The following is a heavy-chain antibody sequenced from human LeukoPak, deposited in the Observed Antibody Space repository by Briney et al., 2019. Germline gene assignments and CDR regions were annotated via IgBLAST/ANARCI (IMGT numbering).Heavy chain of an antibody. V-gene: IGHV1-69*02. J-gene: IGHJ4*02. CDR1: GGTFSSYT. Sequence: SVKVSCKASGGTFSSYTISWVRQAPGQGLEWMGRIIPILGIANYAQKFQGRVTITADKSTSTAYMELSSLGSEDTAVYYCASGGSELRYFDWLPDANFDYWGQGTLVTVSS. D-gene: IGHD3-9*01. CDR3: ASGGSELRYFDWLPDANFDY. CDR2: IIPILGIA.